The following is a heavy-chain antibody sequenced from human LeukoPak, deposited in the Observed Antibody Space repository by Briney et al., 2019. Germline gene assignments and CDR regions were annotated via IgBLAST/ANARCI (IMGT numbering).Heavy chain of an antibody. J-gene: IGHJ5*02. Sequence: TPGGSLRLSCAASGFTFSDYYMSWIRQAPGKGLEWVSYISSGSSTIYYADSVKGRFTISRDNARNSLYLQMNSLRAEDTAVYYCARHGWELLRGPWFDPWGQGTLVTVSS. V-gene: IGHV3-11*01. D-gene: IGHD1-26*01. CDR1: GFTFSDYY. CDR2: ISSGSSTI. CDR3: ARHGWELLRGPWFDP.